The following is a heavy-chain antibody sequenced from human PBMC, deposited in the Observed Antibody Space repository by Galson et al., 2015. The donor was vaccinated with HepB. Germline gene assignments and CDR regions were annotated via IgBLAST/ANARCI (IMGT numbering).Heavy chain of an antibody. CDR3: AAQQGFDI. V-gene: IGHV3-30*03. CDR2: ISYDGSNK. Sequence: SLRLSCAASGFTFSSYGMHWVRQAPGKGLEWVAVISYDGSNKYYADSVKGRFTISRDNSKNTLYLQMNSLRAEDTAVYYCAAQQGFDIWGQGTMVTVSS. CDR1: GFTFSSYG. D-gene: IGHD6-13*01. J-gene: IGHJ3*02.